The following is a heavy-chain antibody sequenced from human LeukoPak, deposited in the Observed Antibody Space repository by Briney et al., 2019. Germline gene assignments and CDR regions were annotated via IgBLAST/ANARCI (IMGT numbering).Heavy chain of an antibody. J-gene: IGHJ4*02. Sequence: GGSLRLSCAASGFTFSSYAMSWVRQAPGKGLEWVAIIWYDGSNTYYADFVKGRFTVSRDNSKNTLFLQMNSLRAEDTAVYYCARDRGGGISVAGYFDYWGQGALVTVSS. V-gene: IGHV3-33*08. D-gene: IGHD6-19*01. CDR2: IWYDGSNT. CDR1: GFTFSSYA. CDR3: ARDRGGGISVAGYFDY.